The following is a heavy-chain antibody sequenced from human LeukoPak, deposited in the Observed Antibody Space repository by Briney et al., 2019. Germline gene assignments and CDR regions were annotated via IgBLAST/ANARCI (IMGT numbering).Heavy chain of an antibody. CDR2: ISSSSSYI. V-gene: IGHV3-21*01. Sequence: GGSLRLSCAASGFTFSSYSMNWVRQAPGKGLEWVSSISSSSSYIYYADSVKGRFTISRDNAKNSLYLQMNSLRAEDTAVYYCARGYYDSTKPADYWGQGTLVTVSS. D-gene: IGHD3-22*01. CDR3: ARGYYDSTKPADY. J-gene: IGHJ4*02. CDR1: GFTFSSYS.